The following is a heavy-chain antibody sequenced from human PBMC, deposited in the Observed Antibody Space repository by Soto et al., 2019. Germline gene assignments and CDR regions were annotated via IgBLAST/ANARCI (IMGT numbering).Heavy chain of an antibody. V-gene: IGHV4-59*01. CDR3: ARGVATIGT. CDR1: GDSISSYY. J-gene: IGHJ5*02. D-gene: IGHD5-12*01. Sequence: QVQLQASGPRLVKPSETLSLTCTVSGDSISSYYWSWIRQPPGKGLEWIGYIYYSGSTNYNPSLTSRVTISVDTPKNQFSLKLTSVTAADTAVYYWARGVATIGTWGQGTLVTVSS. CDR2: IYYSGST.